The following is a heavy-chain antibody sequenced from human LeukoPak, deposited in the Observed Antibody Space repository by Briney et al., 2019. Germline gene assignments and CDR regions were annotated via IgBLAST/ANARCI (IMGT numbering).Heavy chain of an antibody. Sequence: SETLSLTCTVSGDSISSYYWAWIRQPPGKGLEWIGYIYYSGSTNYNPSLKSRVTISVDTSKNQLSLKLSSVTAADTAVYYCARNLEMATITSPFDLWGQGTMVTVSS. D-gene: IGHD5-24*01. J-gene: IGHJ3*01. V-gene: IGHV4-59*01. CDR2: IYYSGST. CDR1: GDSISSYY. CDR3: ARNLEMATITSPFDL.